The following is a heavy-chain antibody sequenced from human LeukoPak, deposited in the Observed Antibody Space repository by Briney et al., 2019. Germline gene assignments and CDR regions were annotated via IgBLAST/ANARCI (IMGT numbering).Heavy chain of an antibody. V-gene: IGHV3-21*01. CDR3: ARIFRYQLVDYYALDV. Sequence: PGGSLRLSCAASGFTFSSCSMNWVRQAPGKGLEWVSSISSSSSYIYYADSVKGRFTISRDNAKNSVSLQMNSLRAEDTAVYYCARIFRYQLVDYYALDVWGQGTTVTVSS. CDR2: ISSSSSYI. J-gene: IGHJ6*02. D-gene: IGHD2-2*01. CDR1: GFTFSSCS.